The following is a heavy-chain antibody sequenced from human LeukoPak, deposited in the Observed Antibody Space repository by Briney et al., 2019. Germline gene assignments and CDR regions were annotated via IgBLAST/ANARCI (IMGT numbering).Heavy chain of an antibody. CDR1: GFTFANYA. V-gene: IGHV3-30-3*01. Sequence: PGGSLRLSCAASGFTFANYAIHWVRQAPGKGLEWVAVVSYDGSNKYYADSVKGRFTISRDNSKNTLYLQMNGLRVEDTAVYYCARGDYAGLPTPIDGFDVWGQGTVVTVSS. D-gene: IGHD2-15*01. CDR3: ARGDYAGLPTPIDGFDV. CDR2: VSYDGSNK. J-gene: IGHJ3*01.